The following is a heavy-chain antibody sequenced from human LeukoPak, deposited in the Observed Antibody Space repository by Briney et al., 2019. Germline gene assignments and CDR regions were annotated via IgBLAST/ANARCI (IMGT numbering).Heavy chain of an antibody. Sequence: ASVKVSCKASGYTFTSYYMHWVRQAPGQGLEWMGIINPSGGSTSYAQKFQGRVTMTRDMSTSTVYMELSSLRSEDTAVYYCARGDGYSGYDSRYYYYYTDVWGKGTTVTVSS. CDR1: GYTFTSYY. D-gene: IGHD5-12*01. CDR2: INPSGGST. CDR3: ARGDGYSGYDSRYYYYYTDV. V-gene: IGHV1-46*01. J-gene: IGHJ6*03.